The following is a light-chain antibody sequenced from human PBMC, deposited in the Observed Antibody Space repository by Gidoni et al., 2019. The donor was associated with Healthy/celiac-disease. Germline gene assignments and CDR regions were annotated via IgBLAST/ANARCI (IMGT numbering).Light chain of an antibody. J-gene: IGKJ3*01. Sequence: DIVMTQSPLSLPVTPGEPASISCRSSQSLLHSNGYNYLDWYLQKPGQSPQLLIDLGSNRASGVPDRFSGNGSGTDLTLKISRVEAEDVGVYYCMQALQTLGFTFGPGTKVDIK. CDR1: QSLLHSNGYNY. CDR2: LGS. CDR3: MQALQTLGFT. V-gene: IGKV2-28*01.